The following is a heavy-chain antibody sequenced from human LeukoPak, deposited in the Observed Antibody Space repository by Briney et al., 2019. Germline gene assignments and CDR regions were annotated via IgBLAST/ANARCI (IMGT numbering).Heavy chain of an antibody. D-gene: IGHD2-21*01. J-gene: IGHJ3*02. CDR2: IYYSGST. Sequence: SQTLSLTCTVSGGSISSGDYYWSWIRQPPGKGLEWIGYIYYSGSTYYSPSLKSRVTISVDTSKNQFSLKLSSVTAADTAVYYCARGLPLFQADAFDIWGQGTMVTVSS. CDR3: ARGLPLFQADAFDI. V-gene: IGHV4-30-4*08. CDR1: GGSISSGDYY.